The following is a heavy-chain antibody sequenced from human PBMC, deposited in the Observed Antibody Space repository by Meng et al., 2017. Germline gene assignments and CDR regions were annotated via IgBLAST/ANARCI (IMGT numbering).Heavy chain of an antibody. Sequence: GSLRLSCTVSGDSISNYYWSWIRQPAGKGLEWIGRIYTSGNTNYNPSLKSRVTMSVDTSKNQFSLNLSPVTAADTAVYYCARDLVMGGEWAFDYWGQGKLVTVSS. V-gene: IGHV4-4*07. CDR1: GDSISNYY. CDR3: ARDLVMGGEWAFDY. CDR2: IYTSGNT. J-gene: IGHJ4*02. D-gene: IGHD2-8*02.